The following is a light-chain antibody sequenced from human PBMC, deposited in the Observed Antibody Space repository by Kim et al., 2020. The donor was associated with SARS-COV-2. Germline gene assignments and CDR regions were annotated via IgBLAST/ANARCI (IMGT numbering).Light chain of an antibody. J-gene: IGLJ2*01. CDR3: QAWDSSTV. CDR2: QDS. Sequence: SYELTQPPSVSVSPGQTASITCSGDKLGDKYACWYQQKPGQSPVLVIYQDSKRPSGIPERFSGSNSGNTPTLTISGTQAMDEADYYCQAWDSSTVFG. CDR1: KLGDKY. V-gene: IGLV3-1*01.